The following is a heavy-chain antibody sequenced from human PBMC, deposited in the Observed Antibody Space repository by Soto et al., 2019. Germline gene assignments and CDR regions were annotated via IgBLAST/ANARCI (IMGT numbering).Heavy chain of an antibody. Sequence: QVQLQESGPGLVKPSQTLSLTCTVSGGSISSGGYYWSWIRQHPGKGLEWIGYIYYSGSTYYNPSLKSRFTISVDTSKTQFSRKLSSVTAXXXXXXXXAXSIDSWGQGTLVTVSS. V-gene: IGHV4-31*03. CDR1: GGSISSGGYY. CDR2: IYYSGST. CDR3: AXSIDS. J-gene: IGHJ5*01.